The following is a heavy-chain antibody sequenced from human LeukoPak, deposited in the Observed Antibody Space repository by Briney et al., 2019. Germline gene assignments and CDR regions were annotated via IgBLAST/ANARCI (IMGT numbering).Heavy chain of an antibody. Sequence: SETLSLTCTVSGGSISSYYWSWIRQPPGKGLEWIGYIYYSGSTNYNPSLKSRVTISVDTSKNQFSLKPSSVTAADTAVYYCARDEGYSGYGHYDYWGQGTLVTVSS. V-gene: IGHV4-59*01. J-gene: IGHJ4*02. CDR1: GGSISSYY. CDR2: IYYSGST. D-gene: IGHD5-12*01. CDR3: ARDEGYSGYGHYDY.